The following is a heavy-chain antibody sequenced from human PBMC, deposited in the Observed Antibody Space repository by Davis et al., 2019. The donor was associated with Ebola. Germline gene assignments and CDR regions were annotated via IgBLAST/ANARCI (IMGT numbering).Heavy chain of an antibody. CDR2: IKQDGSEK. Sequence: PGGSLRLSCAASGFTFSSYWMSWVRQAPGKGLEWVANIKQDGSEKYYVDSVKGRFTISRDNAKNSLYLQMNSLRAEDTAVYYCARDLPYYDFWSGYYLYWGQGTLVTVSS. J-gene: IGHJ4*02. V-gene: IGHV3-7*01. D-gene: IGHD3-3*01. CDR1: GFTFSSYW. CDR3: ARDLPYYDFWSGYYLY.